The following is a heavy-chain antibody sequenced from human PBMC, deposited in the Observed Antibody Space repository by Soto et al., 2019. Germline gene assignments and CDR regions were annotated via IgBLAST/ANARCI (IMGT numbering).Heavy chain of an antibody. Sequence: PGGSLRLSCAASGFTFSSYSMNWVRQAPGKGLEWVSSISSSSSYIHYADSVKGRFTISRDNSKNMLYLEMNSLTVEDTAVYYCVRRAQYFDGTGFHAFDIWGQGTRVTVSS. J-gene: IGHJ3*02. V-gene: IGHV3-21*04. D-gene: IGHD3-22*01. CDR1: GFTFSSYS. CDR3: VRRAQYFDGTGFHAFDI. CDR2: ISSSSSYI.